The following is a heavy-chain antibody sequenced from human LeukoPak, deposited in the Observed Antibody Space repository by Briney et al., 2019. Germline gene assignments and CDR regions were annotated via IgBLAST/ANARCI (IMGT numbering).Heavy chain of an antibody. J-gene: IGHJ3*02. Sequence: GGSLRLSCAASGFPFSSYAMNWVRQTPGRGLEHVSAISSNGGSTYYADSVRGRFTISRDNSKKTLYLQMASLRAEDMAVYYCARGKGSGWFWGDGFDIWGQGTMVTVSS. CDR3: ARGKGSGWFWGDGFDI. D-gene: IGHD6-19*01. CDR1: GFPFSSYA. CDR2: ISSNGGST. V-gene: IGHV3-64*02.